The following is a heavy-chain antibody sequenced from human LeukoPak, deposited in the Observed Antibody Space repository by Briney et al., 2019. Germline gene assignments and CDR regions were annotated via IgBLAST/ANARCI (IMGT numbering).Heavy chain of an antibody. D-gene: IGHD3-16*01. CDR2: ISAYNGNT. CDR3: ATPGRLGEFYGMDV. V-gene: IGHV1-18*04. CDR1: GYTFTGYY. Sequence: ASVKVSCKASGYTFTGYYMHWVRQAPGQGLEWMGWISAYNGNTNYAQKLQGRVTMTTDTSTSTAYMELRSLRSDDTAVYYCATPGRLGEFYGMDVWGQGTTVTVSS. J-gene: IGHJ6*02.